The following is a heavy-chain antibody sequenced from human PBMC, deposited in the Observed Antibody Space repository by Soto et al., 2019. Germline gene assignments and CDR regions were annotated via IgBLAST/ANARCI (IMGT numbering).Heavy chain of an antibody. CDR2: INYSGST. D-gene: IGHD1-7*01. V-gene: IGHV4-39*07. J-gene: IGHJ6*04. Sequence: SETLSLTCTVSGGSVSSSSYYWGWVRQPPGKGLEWIGGINYSGSTYYNPSLKSRVTISVDTSKNQFSLKLSSVTAADTAVYYCARTTLNWNFGSMDVWGKGTRVTVSS. CDR1: GGSVSSSSYY. CDR3: ARTTLNWNFGSMDV.